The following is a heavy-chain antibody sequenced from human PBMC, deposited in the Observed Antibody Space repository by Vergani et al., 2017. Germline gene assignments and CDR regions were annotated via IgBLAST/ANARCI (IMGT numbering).Heavy chain of an antibody. CDR1: GLSLSTSGVG. D-gene: IGHD1-26*01. V-gene: IGHV2-5*01. Sequence: QITLKESGPTLVKPTQTLTLTCTFSGLSLSTSGVGVGWIRQPPGKALEWLALIYWNDDKRYSPSLKSRHTITKDTSKNQVILTMTNMDPVDSATYYCAHSVGATTNYYYDGMDVWGQGTTVTVSS. CDR2: IYWNDDK. CDR3: AHSVGATTNYYYDGMDV. J-gene: IGHJ6*02.